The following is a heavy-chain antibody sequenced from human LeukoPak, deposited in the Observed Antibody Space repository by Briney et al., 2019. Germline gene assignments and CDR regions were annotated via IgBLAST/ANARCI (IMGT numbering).Heavy chain of an antibody. CDR2: ISYDGSNK. Sequence: GGSLRLSCAASGFTFSSYAMHWVRQAPGKGLEWVAVISYDGSNKYYADSVKGRFTISRDNSKNALYLQMNSLRAEDTAVYYCAKDILRMATNSFDYWGQGTLVTVSS. J-gene: IGHJ4*02. V-gene: IGHV3-30-3*01. CDR1: GFTFSSYA. CDR3: AKDILRMATNSFDY. D-gene: IGHD5-24*01.